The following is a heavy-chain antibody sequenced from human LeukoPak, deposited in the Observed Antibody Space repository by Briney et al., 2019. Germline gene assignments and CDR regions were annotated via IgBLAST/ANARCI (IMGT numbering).Heavy chain of an antibody. CDR2: ISSSSSYI. Sequence: GGSLRLSCAASGFTFSSYSMDWVRQAPGKGLEWVSSISSSSSYIYYADSVKGRFTISRDNSKNTLYLQMNSLRAEDTAVYYCARPGGAGYYGPFDYWGQGTLVTVSS. V-gene: IGHV3-21*04. D-gene: IGHD3-9*01. CDR1: GFTFSSYS. CDR3: ARPGGAGYYGPFDY. J-gene: IGHJ4*02.